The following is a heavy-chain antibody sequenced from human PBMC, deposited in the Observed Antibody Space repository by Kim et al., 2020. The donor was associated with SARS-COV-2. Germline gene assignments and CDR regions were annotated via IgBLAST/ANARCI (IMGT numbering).Heavy chain of an antibody. Sequence: GGSLRLSCAASGFTFSSYGMHWVRQAPGKGLEWVAVIWYDGSNKYYADSVKGRFTISRDNSKNTRYLQMNSLRAEDTAVYYCARVENQYYYDSSGYLYWGQGTLVTVSS. D-gene: IGHD3-22*01. V-gene: IGHV3-33*08. J-gene: IGHJ4*02. CDR1: GFTFSSYG. CDR2: IWYDGSNK. CDR3: ARVENQYYYDSSGYLY.